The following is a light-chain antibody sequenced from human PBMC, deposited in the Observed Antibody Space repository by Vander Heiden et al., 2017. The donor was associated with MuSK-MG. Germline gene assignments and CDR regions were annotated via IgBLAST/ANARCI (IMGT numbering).Light chain of an antibody. CDR2: AGS. J-gene: IGKJ1*01. CDR3: QPRDNVPRT. CDR1: KSVSSF. Sequence: IDITHAPPSLSAFVEDRVTIPCRASKSVSSFLNRYHQKPGKAPNPLVYAGSTLQSGVPSRFRGRGFGKHFHLTIDTLRPKKFEIITVQPRDNVPRTFGQGTKVEIK. V-gene: IGKV1-39*01.